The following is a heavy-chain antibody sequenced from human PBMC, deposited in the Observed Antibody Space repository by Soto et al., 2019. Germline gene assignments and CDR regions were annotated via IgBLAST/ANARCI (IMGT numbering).Heavy chain of an antibody. CDR3: ATDSELQRVRVLRY. J-gene: IGHJ4*02. CDR2: ISYDGSNK. CDR1: GFTFSSYA. V-gene: IGHV3-30-3*01. D-gene: IGHD6-13*01. Sequence: QVPLVESGGGVVQPGRSLRLSCAASGFTFSSYAMHWVRQAPGKGLEWVAVISYDGSNKYYADSVKGRFTISRDNSENTLYLQMNSLRAEDTGVHCCATDSELQRVRVLRYWGQGTLVTVSS.